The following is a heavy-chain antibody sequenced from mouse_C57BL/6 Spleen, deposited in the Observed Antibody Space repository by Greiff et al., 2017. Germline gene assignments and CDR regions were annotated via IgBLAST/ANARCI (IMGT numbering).Heavy chain of an antibody. CDR3: ARSYDGYSAWFAY. Sequence: QVQLQQSGAELVKPGASVKISCKASGYAFSSYWMNWVKQRPGKGLEWIGQIYPGDGDTNYNGKFKGKATLTADKSSSTAYMQLSSLTSEDSAVYCCARSYDGYSAWFAYWGQGTLVTVSA. D-gene: IGHD2-3*01. CDR2: IYPGDGDT. CDR1: GYAFSSYW. V-gene: IGHV1-80*01. J-gene: IGHJ3*01.